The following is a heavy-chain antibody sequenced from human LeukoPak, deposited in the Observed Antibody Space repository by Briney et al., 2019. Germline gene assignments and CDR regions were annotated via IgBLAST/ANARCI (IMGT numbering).Heavy chain of an antibody. Sequence: PGGSLRLSCEASGFTVSSNYMSWVRQAPGKGLEWVGFIRSKAYGGTTEYAASVKGRFTISRDDSKSIAYLQMNSLKTEDTAVYYCTRSYVSDGYYYDSSGYAVDYWGQGTLVTVSS. CDR3: TRSYVSDGYYYDSSGYAVDY. CDR1: GFTVSSNY. J-gene: IGHJ4*02. D-gene: IGHD3-22*01. V-gene: IGHV3-49*04. CDR2: IRSKAYGGTT.